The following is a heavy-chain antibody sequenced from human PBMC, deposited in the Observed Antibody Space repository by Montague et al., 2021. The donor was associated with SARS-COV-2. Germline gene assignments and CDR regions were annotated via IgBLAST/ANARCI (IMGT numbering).Heavy chain of an antibody. CDR3: AGGRQHINMVVVVVTGGEYYFDF. D-gene: IGHD3-22*01. CDR1: DGSFSDYT. Sequence: SETLSLTCAVYDGSFSDYTWNWIRKPPGPGLERIGEINHRGSTNSNPYLNRRITISVDTSTNQFSLTLTSVTAADTAVYYCAGGRQHINMVVVVVTGGEYYFDFWGQGTLVAVSS. CDR2: INHRGST. J-gene: IGHJ4*02. V-gene: IGHV4-34*01.